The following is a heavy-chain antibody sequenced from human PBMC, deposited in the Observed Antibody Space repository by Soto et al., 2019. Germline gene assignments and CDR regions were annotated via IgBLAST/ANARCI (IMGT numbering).Heavy chain of an antibody. D-gene: IGHD6-19*01. J-gene: IGHJ4*02. CDR1: GFNFSTYW. V-gene: IGHV5-51*01. Sequence: GESLKISCQGSGFNFSTYWIAWVRQMPGKGLEWMGVIYPGDSDIRYSPSFQGQVTISADKTISTAYLQWSSLKASDSAMYYCARKLKIGGWYYYCDYWGQGTTGTVSA. CDR3: ARKLKIGGWYYYCDY. CDR2: IYPGDSDI.